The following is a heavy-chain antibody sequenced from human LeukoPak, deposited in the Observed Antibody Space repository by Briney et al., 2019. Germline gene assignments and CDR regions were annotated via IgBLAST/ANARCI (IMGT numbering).Heavy chain of an antibody. J-gene: IGHJ4*02. CDR3: ASGNYYDSSGYYYSFDH. Sequence: GGSLRLSCTASGFSFSSYAMTWVRQAPGKGLEWVSVISGSGGNTYYADSVKGRFTISRDNSNNTLFLQMNSLRAEDTALYYCASGNYYDSSGYYYSFDHWGQGTLVTVSS. CDR2: ISGSGGNT. V-gene: IGHV3-23*01. D-gene: IGHD3-22*01. CDR1: GFSFSSYA.